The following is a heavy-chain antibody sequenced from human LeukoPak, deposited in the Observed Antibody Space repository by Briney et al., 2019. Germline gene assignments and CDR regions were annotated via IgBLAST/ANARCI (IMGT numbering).Heavy chain of an antibody. CDR3: ARVLWESGVYYHYYMDV. J-gene: IGHJ6*03. Sequence: ASVKVSCKASGYTFTSYYMHWVRQAPGQGLEWMGWINPNSGGTNYAQKFQGRVTMTRDTSISTAYMELSRLRSDDTAVYYCARVLWESGVYYHYYMDVWGKGTTVTVSS. CDR1: GYTFTSYY. V-gene: IGHV1-2*02. CDR2: INPNSGGT. D-gene: IGHD1-26*01.